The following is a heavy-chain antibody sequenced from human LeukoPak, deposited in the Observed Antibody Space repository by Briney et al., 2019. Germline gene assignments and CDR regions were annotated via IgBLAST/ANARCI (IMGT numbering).Heavy chain of an antibody. CDR3: ARGIPDFSGSYYYDYFDY. CDR2: IYTTGRT. V-gene: IGHV4-61*09. CDR1: GGSISSGSYY. Sequence: SETLSLTCTVSGGSISSGSYYWSWIRQPAGKGLEWVGHIYTTGRTNYNPSLKSRVTISVDTSKNQFSLKLSSVTAADTAVYYCARGIPDFSGSYYYDYFDYWGQGTLVTVSS. D-gene: IGHD1-26*01. J-gene: IGHJ4*02.